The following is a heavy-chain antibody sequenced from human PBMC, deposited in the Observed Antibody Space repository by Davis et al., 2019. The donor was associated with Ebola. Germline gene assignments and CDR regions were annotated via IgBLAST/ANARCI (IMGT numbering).Heavy chain of an antibody. J-gene: IGHJ3*02. V-gene: IGHV1-69*04. CDR3: ARETMATEHAFDI. D-gene: IGHD5-24*01. CDR1: GYNFTSYA. Sequence: SVKVSCKASGYNFTSYAISWVRQAPGQGLEWMGRIIPILGIANYAQKFQGRVTITADKSTSTAYMELSSLRSEDTAVYYCARETMATEHAFDIWGQGTMVTVSS. CDR2: IIPILGIA.